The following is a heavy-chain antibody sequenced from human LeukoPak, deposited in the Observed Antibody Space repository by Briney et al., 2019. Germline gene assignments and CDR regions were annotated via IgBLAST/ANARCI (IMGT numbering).Heavy chain of an antibody. V-gene: IGHV1-3*03. J-gene: IGHJ3*02. D-gene: IGHD1-14*01. Sequence: ASVKVSCKASGYTFTSYAMHWVRQAPGQRIEWMGWINAGNGNTKYSQEFQGRVTITRDTSASTDYMELSSLRSEDMAVYYCARDGYSRTFDIWGQGTMVTVSS. CDR3: ARDGYSRTFDI. CDR2: INAGNGNT. CDR1: GYTFTSYA.